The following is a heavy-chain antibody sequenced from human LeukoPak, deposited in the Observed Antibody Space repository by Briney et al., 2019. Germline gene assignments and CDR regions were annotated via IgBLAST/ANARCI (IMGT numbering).Heavy chain of an antibody. D-gene: IGHD3-22*01. V-gene: IGHV3-53*01. Sequence: GGSLRLSCAASGFTVSSNYMSWVRQAPGKGLEWVSVIYSGGSTYYADSVKGRFTISRDNSKNTLYLQMNSLRAEYTAVYYCVSGSLHYYDSSGYHSHDAFDIWGQGTMVTVSS. CDR3: VSGSLHYYDSSGYHSHDAFDI. CDR1: GFTVSSNY. CDR2: IYSGGST. J-gene: IGHJ3*02.